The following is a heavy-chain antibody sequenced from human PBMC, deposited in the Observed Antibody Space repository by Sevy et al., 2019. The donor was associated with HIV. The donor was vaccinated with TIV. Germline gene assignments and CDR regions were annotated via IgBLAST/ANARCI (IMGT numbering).Heavy chain of an antibody. CDR1: RFTFKTYW. Sequence: GGSLRLSCAASRFTFKTYWMSWVRQAPGKGLEWVGNIKEDGSAKYYADSVRGRFTISRDNAKNSLYLQMSSLRVEDTAVYYCARDSPGYRGYSYWGQGTLVTVSS. CDR3: ARDSPGYRGYSY. J-gene: IGHJ4*01. CDR2: IKEDGSAK. V-gene: IGHV3-7*01. D-gene: IGHD1-26*01.